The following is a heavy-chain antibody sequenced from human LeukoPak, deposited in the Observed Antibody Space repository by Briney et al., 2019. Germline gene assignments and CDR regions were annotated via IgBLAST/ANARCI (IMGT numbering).Heavy chain of an antibody. J-gene: IGHJ3*02. Sequence: GASVKVSCKASGYTFTSYGISWVRQATGQGLEWMGWMNPNSGNTGYAQKFQGRVTITRNTSISTAYMELSSLRSEDTAVYYCARVHRAFGVVIYAFDIWGQGTMVTVSS. V-gene: IGHV1-8*03. D-gene: IGHD3-3*01. CDR3: ARVHRAFGVVIYAFDI. CDR1: GYTFTSYG. CDR2: MNPNSGNT.